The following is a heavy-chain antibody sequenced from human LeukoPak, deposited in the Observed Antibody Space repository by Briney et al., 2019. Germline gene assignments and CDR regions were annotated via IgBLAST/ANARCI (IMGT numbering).Heavy chain of an antibody. CDR3: VKQNRYCSSTSCLPYYYYYYMDV. J-gene: IGHJ6*03. CDR1: GFTFSSYG. CDR2: IWYDGSNK. V-gene: IGHV3-33*06. Sequence: PGRSLRLSCAASGFTFSSYGMHWVRQAPGKGLEWVAVIWYDGSNKYYADSVKGRFTISRDNSKNTLYLQMNSLRAEDTAVYYCVKQNRYCSSTSCLPYYYYYYMDVWGKGTTVTVSS. D-gene: IGHD2-2*01.